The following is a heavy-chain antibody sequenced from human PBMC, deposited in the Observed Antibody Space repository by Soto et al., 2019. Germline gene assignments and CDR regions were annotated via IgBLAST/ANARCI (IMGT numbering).Heavy chain of an antibody. CDR2: IDPNSGGT. CDR3: APSRLYGGQRRAFDI. CDR1: GYTFTGYY. J-gene: IGHJ3*02. Sequence: ASVKVSCKASGYTFTGYYMHWMRQAPGQGLEWMGWIDPNSGGTKYGQKFQGRVTMTRDTSINTAYMELSRLRSGDTAVYYCAPSRLYGGQRRAFDIWGQGTMVTVSS. V-gene: IGHV1-2*02. D-gene: IGHD4-17*01.